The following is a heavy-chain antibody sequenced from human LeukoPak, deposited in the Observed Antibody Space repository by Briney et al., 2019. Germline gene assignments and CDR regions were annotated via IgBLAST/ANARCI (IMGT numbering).Heavy chain of an antibody. J-gene: IGHJ4*02. CDR1: GFTFTNYA. CDR2: ISGSGGST. CDR3: ANLERPYPHSNDY. V-gene: IGHV3-23*01. Sequence: PGGSLRLSCAASGFTFTNYAINWVRQGPGKRLEWVSAISGSGGSTYYADSVKGRFTISRDNSKNTPYLQMNSLRDEDTAVYYCANLERPYPHSNDYWGQGTLVTVSS. D-gene: IGHD1-1*01.